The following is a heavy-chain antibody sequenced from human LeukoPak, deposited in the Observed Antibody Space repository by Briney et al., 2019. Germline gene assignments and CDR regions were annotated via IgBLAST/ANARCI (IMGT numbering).Heavy chain of an antibody. V-gene: IGHV4-30-2*01. CDR1: GGSISSGNYY. Sequence: NPSETLSLTCTVSGGSISSGNYYWSWIRQPPGEGLEWIGYIYHSGDTYYNPSLKGRVTISVDRSKNQFSLKLGSVTAADTAMYYCARARLAAAGTEAFDIWGQGTMVSVSS. D-gene: IGHD6-13*01. CDR3: ARARLAAAGTEAFDI. J-gene: IGHJ3*02. CDR2: IYHSGDT.